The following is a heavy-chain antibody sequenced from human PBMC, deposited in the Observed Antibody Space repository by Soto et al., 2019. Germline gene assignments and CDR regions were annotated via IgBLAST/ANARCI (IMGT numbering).Heavy chain of an antibody. Sequence: VQLVESGGGLVQPGRSLRLSCAASGFTFDDYAMHWVRQAPGKGLEWVSGISWNSGLIGYVDSVKGRFTISRDNAKNSLYLQMNSLRAEDTAVYYCTKDKVVGATLYFFDYWGQGTLVTVSS. CDR1: GFTFDDYA. D-gene: IGHD1-26*01. J-gene: IGHJ4*02. CDR3: TKDKVVGATLYFFDY. V-gene: IGHV3-9*01. CDR2: ISWNSGLI.